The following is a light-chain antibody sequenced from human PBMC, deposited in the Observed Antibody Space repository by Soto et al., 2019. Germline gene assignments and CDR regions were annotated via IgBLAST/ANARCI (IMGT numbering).Light chain of an antibody. J-gene: IGKJ5*01. CDR2: EGS. Sequence: DIVLTQSPATLSLSPGQTATLACRASQSVSSYLAWYQQKAGQAPRLLIYEGSNRATGSPTRFSGSGSGTDFTLTISRLEPEDFAVYYCQQRSNWPPEITFGQGTRLEI. CDR1: QSVSSY. CDR3: QQRSNWPPEIT. V-gene: IGKV3-11*01.